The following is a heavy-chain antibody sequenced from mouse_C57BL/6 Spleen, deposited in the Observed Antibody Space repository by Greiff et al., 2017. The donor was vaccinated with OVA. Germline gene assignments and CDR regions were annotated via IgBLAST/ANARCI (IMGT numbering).Heavy chain of an antibody. V-gene: IGHV1-82*01. J-gene: IGHJ1*03. Sequence: QVQLQQSGPELVKPGASVKISCKASGYAFSSSWMNWVKQRPGKGLEWIGRIYPGDGDTNYNGKFKGKATLTADKSSSTAYMQLSSLTSEDSAVYFCAITTVVATSYLYFDVWGTGTTVTVSS. CDR3: AITTVVATSYLYFDV. D-gene: IGHD1-1*01. CDR1: GYAFSSSW. CDR2: IYPGDGDT.